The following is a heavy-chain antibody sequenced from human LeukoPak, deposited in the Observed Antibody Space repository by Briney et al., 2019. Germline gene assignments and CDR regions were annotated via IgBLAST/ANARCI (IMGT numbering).Heavy chain of an antibody. CDR1: GFTFSSYE. J-gene: IGHJ4*02. CDR2: TNEAGNVN. D-gene: IGHD2-15*01. CDR3: AKHQPAQRVVDY. Sequence: PGGSLRLSCAASGFTFSSYEMNWVRQAPGRGLEWVANTNEAGNVNNYMGSVKGRFTISRDNAKNSLYLQMNSLTAEDTAIYCCAKHQPAQRVVDYWGQGTLVTVSS. V-gene: IGHV3-7*03.